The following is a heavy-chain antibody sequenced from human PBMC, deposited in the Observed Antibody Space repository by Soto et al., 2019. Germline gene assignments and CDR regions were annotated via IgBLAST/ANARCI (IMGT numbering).Heavy chain of an antibody. CDR1: GFPFGDDG. D-gene: IGHD3-16*01. CDR3: AKKVLPYGGNCLDP. J-gene: IGHJ5*02. V-gene: IGHV3-23*01. CDR2: ISGGGDAT. Sequence: PGGSLRLSCTVSGFPFGDDGMGGVRPAPGKGLEWVSTISGGGDATYYADSVKGRFTISRDNSKSTLYLRMNSLRADDSALYYCAKKVLPYGGNCLDPWGQGTLVTVSS.